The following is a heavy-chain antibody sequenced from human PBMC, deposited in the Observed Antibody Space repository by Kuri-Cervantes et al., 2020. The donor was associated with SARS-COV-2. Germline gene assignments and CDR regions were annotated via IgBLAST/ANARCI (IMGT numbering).Heavy chain of an antibody. V-gene: IGHV3-66*01. Sequence: GGSLRLSCAASGFTFSSYEMNWVRQAPGKGLEWVSVIYSGGSTYYADSVKGRFTISRDNSKNTLYLQMNSLRAEDTAVYYCAKIYDFWSGYRGGLDVWGQGTRSPSP. CDR3: AKIYDFWSGYRGGLDV. CDR1: GFTFSSYE. D-gene: IGHD3-3*01. J-gene: IGHJ6*02. CDR2: IYSGGST.